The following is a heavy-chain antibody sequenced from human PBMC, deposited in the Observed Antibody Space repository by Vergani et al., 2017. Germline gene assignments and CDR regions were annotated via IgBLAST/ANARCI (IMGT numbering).Heavy chain of an antibody. D-gene: IGHD4-23*01. CDR3: ARRYDDYGGNLSGREVEDDWDFDL. J-gene: IGHJ2*01. CDR2: IYYCGSN. Sequence: QVQLQESGPGLVKPSQPLSLTCTVSGGSISSGGYYWSWIRQPPGKGLEWIGYIYYCGSNHYNPSLKSRVTISVDTSKNQFSLKLSSGTAADTAVYYCARRYDDYGGNLSGREVEDDWDFDLWGRGTLVTVSS. CDR1: GGSISSGGYY. V-gene: IGHV4-31*03.